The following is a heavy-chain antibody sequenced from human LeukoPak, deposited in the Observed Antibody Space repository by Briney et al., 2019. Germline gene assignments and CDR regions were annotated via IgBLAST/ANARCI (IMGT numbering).Heavy chain of an antibody. CDR2: NSGGST. CDR1: GFTFSTYG. CDR3: AKDLGSSGWYIDY. V-gene: IGHV3-23*01. J-gene: IGHJ4*02. Sequence: PGGSLRLSCAASGFTFSTYGVYWVRQAPGKGLEWVSSNSGGSTYVADSVKGRFTISRDNSKNTLYLQMNSLRAEDTAVYYCAKDLGSSGWYIDYWGQGTLVTVSS. D-gene: IGHD6-19*01.